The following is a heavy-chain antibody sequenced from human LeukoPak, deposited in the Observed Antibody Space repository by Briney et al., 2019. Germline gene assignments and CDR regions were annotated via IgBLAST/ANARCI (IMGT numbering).Heavy chain of an antibody. CDR3: AREGIASCVGSCYSTLGY. V-gene: IGHV3-48*02. J-gene: IGHJ4*02. CDR2: ISSSNIRA. CDR1: GFTSSSYA. Sequence: PGGSLRLSCAASGFTSSSYAMNWVRQAPGKGLEWISYISSSNIRAYYADSGRGRFTISRDNARNSLYLQMNSLTDDDTAVHYCAREGIASCVGSCYSTLGYWGQGTLVTVSS. D-gene: IGHD2-21*01.